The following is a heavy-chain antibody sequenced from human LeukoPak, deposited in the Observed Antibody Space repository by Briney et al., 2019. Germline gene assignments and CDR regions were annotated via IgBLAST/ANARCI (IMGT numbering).Heavy chain of an antibody. J-gene: IGHJ4*02. CDR1: GGSVSSGSYY. CDR3: ARERSPTKTFDY. V-gene: IGHV4-61*01. CDR2: IYYSGST. Sequence: TSETLSLTCTVSGGSVSSGSYYWSWIRQPPGKGLEWIGYIYYSGSTNYNPSLKSRVTISVDTSKNQFSLKLSSVTAADTAVYYCARERSPTKTFDYWGQGTLVTVSS. D-gene: IGHD5-12*01.